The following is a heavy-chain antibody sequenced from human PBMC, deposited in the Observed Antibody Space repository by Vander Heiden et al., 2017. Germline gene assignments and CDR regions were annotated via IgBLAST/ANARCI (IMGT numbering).Heavy chain of an antibody. J-gene: IGHJ5*02. CDR2: IYYSGRT. CDR1: GDSISSSSYY. CDR3: ARVEDGSGFYHWFDP. Sequence: QLQLQESGPGLVKPSETLSLTCTVSGDSISSSSYYWGWIRQPPGKGLEWIGSIYYSGRTFHSPSLRGRVTISVDTPKNQFSLRLNSVTVADTAVYYCARVEDGSGFYHWFDPWGQGILVTVSS. V-gene: IGHV4-39*01. D-gene: IGHD3-22*01.